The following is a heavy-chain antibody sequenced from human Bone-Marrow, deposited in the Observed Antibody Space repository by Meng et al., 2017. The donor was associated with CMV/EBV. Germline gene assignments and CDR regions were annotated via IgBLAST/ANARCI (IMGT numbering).Heavy chain of an antibody. CDR1: GYSFTSYD. V-gene: IGHV1-8*03. J-gene: IGHJ6*02. CDR2: MNPNSGNT. Sequence: ASVKVSRKPSGYSFTSYDINWVRQATGQGLEWMGWMNPNSGNTGYAQKFQGRVTITRNTSISTAYMELSSLRSEDTAVYYCARGNGRGYDFWSGYDYYYYYGMDVWGQGTTVTVSS. D-gene: IGHD3-3*01. CDR3: ARGNGRGYDFWSGYDYYYYYGMDV.